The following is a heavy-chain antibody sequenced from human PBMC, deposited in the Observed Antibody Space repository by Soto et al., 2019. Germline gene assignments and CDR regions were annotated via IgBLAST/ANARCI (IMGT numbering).Heavy chain of an antibody. CDR2: MSHSGGT. CDR3: ARVERGTATTVVDAFDI. D-gene: IGHD1-1*01. CDR1: GGFVSSGSYY. Sequence: SETLSLTCAVYGGFVSSGSYYWSRIRQPPGKGLEWIGEMSHSGGTHFNPSLKSRVTISVDTSKNQFSLKMSSVTAADTALYYCARVERGTATTVVDAFDIWGPGTMVTVSS. V-gene: IGHV4-61*01. J-gene: IGHJ3*02.